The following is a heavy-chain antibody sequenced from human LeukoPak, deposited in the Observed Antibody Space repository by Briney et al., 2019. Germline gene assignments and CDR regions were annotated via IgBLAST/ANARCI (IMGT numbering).Heavy chain of an antibody. Sequence: PSETLSLTCTVSGGSISSGSYYWSWIRQPAGKGLEWIGRIYTSGSTNYNPSLKSRVTISVDTSKNQFSLKLSSVTAADTAVYYCARDLGSGSYYGGSYYFDYWGQGTLVTVSS. J-gene: IGHJ4*02. V-gene: IGHV4-61*02. D-gene: IGHD3-10*01. CDR3: ARDLGSGSYYGGSYYFDY. CDR2: IYTSGST. CDR1: GGSISSGSYY.